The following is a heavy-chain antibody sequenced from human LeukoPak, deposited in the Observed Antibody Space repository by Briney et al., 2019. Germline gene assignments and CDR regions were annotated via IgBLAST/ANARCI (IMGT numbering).Heavy chain of an antibody. Sequence: SETLSLTCTVSGGSISSGSYYWSWIRQPAGKGLEWIGRIYTSGSTNYTPSLKSRVTISVDTSKNQFSLKLSSVTAADTAVYYCARDKVVTIFGVAPGYMDVWGKGTTVTVSS. CDR2: IYTSGST. V-gene: IGHV4-61*02. CDR3: ARDKVVTIFGVAPGYMDV. D-gene: IGHD3-3*01. CDR1: GGSISSGSYY. J-gene: IGHJ6*03.